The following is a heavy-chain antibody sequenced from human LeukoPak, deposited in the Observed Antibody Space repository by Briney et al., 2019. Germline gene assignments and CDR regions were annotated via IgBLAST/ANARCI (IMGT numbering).Heavy chain of an antibody. CDR2: IYYSGST. J-gene: IGHJ5*02. CDR3: ARALKRRPRSGWFDP. V-gene: IGHV4-59*01. Sequence: SETLSLTCTVSGGSISSYYWSWIRQPPGKGLEWIGYIYYSGSTNYNPSLKSRVTISVDTSKNQFSLKLSSVTAADTAVYYCARALKRRPRSGWFDPWGQGTLVTVSS. D-gene: IGHD3-10*01. CDR1: GGSISSYY.